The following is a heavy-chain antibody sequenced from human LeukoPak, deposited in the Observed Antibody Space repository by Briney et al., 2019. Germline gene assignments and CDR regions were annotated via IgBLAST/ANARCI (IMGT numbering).Heavy chain of an antibody. V-gene: IGHV3-23*01. CDR1: GFTLSTYY. CDR3: GRNPPHYYDRRASFDY. D-gene: IGHD3-22*01. CDR2: ISGSGGST. Sequence: GGSLRLSCAASGFTLSTYYLTWVRQAPGKGREWVAGISGSGGSTFYADSVKGRFTVSRDNSKNTLSLQMTGLRAEDTAVYYCGRNPPHYYDRRASFDYWGQGTLVTVSS. J-gene: IGHJ4*02.